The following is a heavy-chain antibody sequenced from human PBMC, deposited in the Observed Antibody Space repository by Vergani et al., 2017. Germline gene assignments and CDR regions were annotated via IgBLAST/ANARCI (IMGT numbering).Heavy chain of an antibody. D-gene: IGHD4-23*01. Sequence: QVQLVQSGAEVKKPGASVKVSCKASGYTFSTYGISWVRQAPGQGLEWMGWISAYNGNTNYPEKFQGRLTMTTDTSTRTAYMELRSLRSDDTAVYYCARGLTTVVWDLFDYWGQGTLVTVSS. CDR1: GYTFSTYG. J-gene: IGHJ4*02. CDR3: ARGLTTVVWDLFDY. CDR2: ISAYNGNT. V-gene: IGHV1-18*01.